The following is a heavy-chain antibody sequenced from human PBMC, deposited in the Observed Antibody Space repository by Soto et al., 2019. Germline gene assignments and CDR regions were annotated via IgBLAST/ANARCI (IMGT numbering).Heavy chain of an antibody. V-gene: IGHV3-23*01. CDR2: ISGSGGST. J-gene: IGHJ4*02. Sequence: GGSLRLSCAASGFTFSSYAMSWVRQAPGKGLEWVSAISGSGGSTYYADSVKGRFTISRDNSKNTLYLQMNSLRAEDTAVYYCAKDIEPYYYDSSGYYLVDYWGQGTLVTV. CDR3: AKDIEPYYYDSSGYYLVDY. D-gene: IGHD3-22*01. CDR1: GFTFSSYA.